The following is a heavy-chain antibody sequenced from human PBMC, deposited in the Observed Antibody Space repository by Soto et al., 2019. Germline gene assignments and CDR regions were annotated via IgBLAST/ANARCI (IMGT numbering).Heavy chain of an antibody. CDR1: GYSFTSYW. Sequence: GESLKISCKGSGYSFTSYWISWVRQMPGKGLEWMGRIDPSDSYTNYSPSFQGHVTISADKSISTAYLQWSSLKASDTAMYYCARQVDILTGYYYYYGMDVWGQGTTVTVSS. V-gene: IGHV5-10-1*01. CDR2: IDPSDSYT. CDR3: ARQVDILTGYYYYYGMDV. J-gene: IGHJ6*02. D-gene: IGHD3-9*01.